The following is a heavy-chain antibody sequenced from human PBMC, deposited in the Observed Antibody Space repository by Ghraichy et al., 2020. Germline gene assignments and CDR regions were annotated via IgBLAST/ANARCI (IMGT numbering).Heavy chain of an antibody. CDR2: VHFSGRT. V-gene: IGHV4-59*01. D-gene: IGHD4-23*01. CDR3: ARTTVYGGIVYWYLDL. J-gene: IGHJ2*01. Sequence: SETLSLTCTVSGGSISTYYWTWIRQPPGKGLEWIGYVHFSGRTNSSPSLKSRVTISVDTSKNQFSLKLTSVTAADTAVYYCARTTVYGGIVYWYLDLWGRGSLVTVSS. CDR1: GGSISTYY.